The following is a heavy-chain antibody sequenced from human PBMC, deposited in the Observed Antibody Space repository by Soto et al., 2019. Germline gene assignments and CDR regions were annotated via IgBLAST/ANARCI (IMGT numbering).Heavy chain of an antibody. CDR2: ISGSDGST. Sequence: EVQLLESGGGLVQPGGSLRLSCAASGFTLSNYGMNWVLQAPGKGLEWVSGISGSDGSTYYADSVKGRFTISRDNSKNTLYLQMNTLRAEDTAVYYCAKDKYYDGGQGTLVTVSS. CDR3: AKDKYYD. J-gene: IGHJ4*02. CDR1: GFTLSNYG. D-gene: IGHD3-22*01. V-gene: IGHV3-23*01.